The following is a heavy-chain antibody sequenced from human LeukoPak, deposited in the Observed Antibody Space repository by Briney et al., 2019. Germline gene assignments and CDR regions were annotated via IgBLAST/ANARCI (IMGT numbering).Heavy chain of an antibody. CDR1: GYTFTSYG. CDR3: ASTTKIRRGYSYEVWFDP. CDR2: ISAYNGNT. J-gene: IGHJ5*02. Sequence: REASVKVSCKASGYTFTSYGISWVRQAPGQGLEWMGRISAYNGNTNYAQKLQGRVTMTTDTSTSTAYMELRSLRSDDTAVYYCASTTKIRRGYSYEVWFDPWGQGTLVTVSS. V-gene: IGHV1-18*01. D-gene: IGHD5-18*01.